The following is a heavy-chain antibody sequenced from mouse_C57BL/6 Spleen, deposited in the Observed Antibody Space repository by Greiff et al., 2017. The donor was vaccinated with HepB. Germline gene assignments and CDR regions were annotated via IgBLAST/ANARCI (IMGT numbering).Heavy chain of an antibody. CDR2: ISYDGSN. CDR3: ALYYSNRGFAY. Sequence: EVQLQESGPGLVKPSQSLSLTCSVTGYSITSGYYWNWIRQFPGNKLEWMGYISYDGSNNYNPSLKNRISITRDTSKNQFFLKLNSVTTEDTATYYCALYYSNRGFAYWGQGTLVTVSA. D-gene: IGHD2-5*01. CDR1: GYSITSGYY. V-gene: IGHV3-6*01. J-gene: IGHJ3*01.